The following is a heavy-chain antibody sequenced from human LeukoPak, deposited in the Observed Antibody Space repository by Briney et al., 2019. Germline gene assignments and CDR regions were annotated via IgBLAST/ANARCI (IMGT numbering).Heavy chain of an antibody. CDR2: IYYSGST. V-gene: IGHV4-59*01. J-gene: IGHJ4*02. CDR3: AGQDYDILTGYYNFDY. Sequence: SETLSLTCTVSGGSISSYYWSWIRQPPGKGLEWIGYIYYSGSTNYNPSLKSRVTISVDTSKNQFSLKLSSVTAADTAVYYCAGQDYDILTGYYNFDYWGQGTLVTVSS. D-gene: IGHD3-9*01. CDR1: GGSISSYY.